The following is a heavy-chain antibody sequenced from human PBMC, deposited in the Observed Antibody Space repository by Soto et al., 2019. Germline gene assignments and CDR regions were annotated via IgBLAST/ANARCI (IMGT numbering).Heavy chain of an antibody. V-gene: IGHV3-30-3*01. CDR3: ARDPQGARGSVDY. CDR1: GFTFSSYA. CDR2: ISYDGSNK. D-gene: IGHD3-16*01. J-gene: IGHJ4*02. Sequence: GGSLRLSCAASGFTFSSYAMHWVRQAPGKGLEWVAVISYDGSNKYYADSVKGRFTISRDNSKNTLYLQMNSLRAEDTAVYYCARDPQGARGSVDYWGQGTLVTVSS.